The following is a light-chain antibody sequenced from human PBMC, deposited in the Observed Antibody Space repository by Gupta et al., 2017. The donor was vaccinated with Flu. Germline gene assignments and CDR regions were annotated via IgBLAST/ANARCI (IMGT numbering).Light chain of an antibody. Sequence: GGNNIGSKAVHWYQRKPGQAPVLIVNDDSDRPSGIPERFSGSNSGNTATLTITRVEAGDEADYYCQVWDSSSDHVVFGGGTKLTVL. CDR3: QVWDSSSDHVV. CDR1: NIGSKA. J-gene: IGLJ2*01. V-gene: IGLV3-21*02. CDR2: DDS.